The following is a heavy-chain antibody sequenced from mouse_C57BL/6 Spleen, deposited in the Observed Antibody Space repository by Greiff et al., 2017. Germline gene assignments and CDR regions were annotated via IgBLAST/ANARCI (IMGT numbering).Heavy chain of an antibody. J-gene: IGHJ4*01. D-gene: IGHD2-4*01. CDR2: ISSGGSYT. Sequence: EVKLMESGGDLVKPGGSLKLSCAASGFTFSSYGMSWVRQTPDKRLEWVATISSGGSYTYYPDSVKGRFTISRDNAKNTLYLQMSSLKSEDTAMYYCARHTYYDYERNYAMDYWGQGTSVTGSS. V-gene: IGHV5-6*01. CDR3: ARHTYYDYERNYAMDY. CDR1: GFTFSSYG.